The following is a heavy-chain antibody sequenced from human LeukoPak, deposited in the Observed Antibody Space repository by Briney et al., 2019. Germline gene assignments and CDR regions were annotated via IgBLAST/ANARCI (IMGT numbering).Heavy chain of an antibody. CDR1: GYTFTSYA. D-gene: IGHD6-13*01. Sequence: ASVKVSCKASGYTFTSYAMHWVRQAPGQRLECMGWINACNGNTKNSHKFHGRVTITRDTSASTANKELSSLRSEDTAVYYCANHYSSSSRPGYFRHWGQGTLVTVSS. CDR3: ANHYSSSSRPGYFRH. J-gene: IGHJ1*01. CDR2: INACNGNT. V-gene: IGHV1-3*01.